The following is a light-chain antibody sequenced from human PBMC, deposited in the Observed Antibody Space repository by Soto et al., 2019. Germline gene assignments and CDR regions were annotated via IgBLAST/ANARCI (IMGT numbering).Light chain of an antibody. CDR2: LGS. J-gene: IGKJ4*01. V-gene: IGKV2-28*01. CDR3: VQALQTPLG. Sequence: DIVMTQSPLSLPVTPGEPASISCRSSQSLLYSNGYNYLDWYLQKPGQSPQLLIYLGSNRASGVPDRFSGSGSGTNFTLKISRVEAEDVGVYYCVQALQTPLGFGGGTKVEIK. CDR1: QSLLYSNGYNY.